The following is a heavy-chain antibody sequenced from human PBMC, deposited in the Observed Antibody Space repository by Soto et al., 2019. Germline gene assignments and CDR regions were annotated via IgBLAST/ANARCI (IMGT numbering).Heavy chain of an antibody. D-gene: IGHD4-17*01. Sequence: TSVKVTCKASGYTFTSNGSRWVRQAPGQGLEWMGWISAYNGNTNYAQKLQGRVTMTTDTSTSTAYMELRSLRSDDTAVYYCARDRDYGDPDAFDIWGQGTMVTVSS. CDR3: ARDRDYGDPDAFDI. V-gene: IGHV1-18*01. CDR1: GYTFTSNG. CDR2: ISAYNGNT. J-gene: IGHJ3*02.